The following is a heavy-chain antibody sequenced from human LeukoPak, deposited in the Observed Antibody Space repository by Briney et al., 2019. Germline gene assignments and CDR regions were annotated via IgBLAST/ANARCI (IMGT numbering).Heavy chain of an antibody. V-gene: IGHV3-74*01. CDR1: GFTFSTYW. CDR3: ARGYYDEAFDI. J-gene: IGHJ3*02. CDR2: INSDGSNI. Sequence: PGGSLRLSCAASGFTFSTYWMHWVRQAPGKGLVWVSRINSDGSNIDYADSVKGRFTISRDNAKNTLYLQMNSLRAEDTAVYYCARGYYDEAFDIWGQGTMVTVSS. D-gene: IGHD3-22*01.